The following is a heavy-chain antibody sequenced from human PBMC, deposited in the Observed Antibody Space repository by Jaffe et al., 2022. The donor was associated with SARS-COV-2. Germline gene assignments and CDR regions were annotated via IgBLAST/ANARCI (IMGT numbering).Heavy chain of an antibody. V-gene: IGHV3-30-3*01. CDR1: GFTFSSYA. Sequence: QVQLVESGGGVVQPGRSLRLSCAASGFTFSSYAMHWVRQAPGKGLEWVAVISYDGSNKYYADSVKGRFTISRDNSKNTLYLQMNSLRAEDTAVYYCARDTPSPVSSQWLVSYYFDYWGQGTLVTVSS. CDR3: ARDTPSPVSSQWLVSYYFDY. J-gene: IGHJ4*02. D-gene: IGHD6-19*01. CDR2: ISYDGSNK.